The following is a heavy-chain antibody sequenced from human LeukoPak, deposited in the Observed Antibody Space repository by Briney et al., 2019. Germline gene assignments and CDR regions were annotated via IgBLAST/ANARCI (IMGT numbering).Heavy chain of an antibody. Sequence: GGSLRLSCAASGFTFSRYAMHWVRQAPGKGLESVSAISSNGGSTYYANSVKGRFTISRDNSKNTLCFQMGSLRAEDLAVYYCARDFGLTGKVDYWGQGTLVTVSS. V-gene: IGHV3-64*01. J-gene: IGHJ4*02. D-gene: IGHD1-20*01. CDR3: ARDFGLTGKVDY. CDR1: GFTFSRYA. CDR2: ISSNGGST.